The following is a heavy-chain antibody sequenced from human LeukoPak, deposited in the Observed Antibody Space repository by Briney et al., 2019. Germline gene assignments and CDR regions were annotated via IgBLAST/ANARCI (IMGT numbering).Heavy chain of an antibody. V-gene: IGHV3-53*01. Sequence: GGSLRLSCAASGFTVSTNYMSWVRQAPWKGLEWISAITGGDNTYYADSVKGRFAISRDNSKNTLYMQMNSLRAEDTAIYYCAKEGTVAGTGYFDYWGQGALVTVSS. CDR2: ITGGDNT. CDR3: AKEGTVAGTGYFDY. CDR1: GFTVSTNY. D-gene: IGHD6-19*01. J-gene: IGHJ4*02.